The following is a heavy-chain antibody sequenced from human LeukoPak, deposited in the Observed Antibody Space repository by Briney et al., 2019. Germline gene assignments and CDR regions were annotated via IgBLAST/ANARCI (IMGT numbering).Heavy chain of an antibody. CDR3: ARVRAPPGEYQLLKGCFDS. D-gene: IGHD2-2*01. J-gene: IGHJ5*01. V-gene: IGHV1-69*05. CDR2: ITPIFGTA. Sequence: ASVKVSCKASGGTFSSYAISWVRQAPGQGLEWMGGITPIFGTANYAQKFQGRVTITTDESTSTAYMELSSLRSEDTAVYYCARVRAPPGEYQLLKGCFDSWGQGTLVTVSS. CDR1: GGTFSSYA.